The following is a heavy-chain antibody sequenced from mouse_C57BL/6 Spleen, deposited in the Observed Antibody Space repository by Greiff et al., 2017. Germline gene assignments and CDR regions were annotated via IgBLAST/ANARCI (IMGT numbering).Heavy chain of an antibody. D-gene: IGHD1-1*01. CDR2: ISSGGDYI. CDR1: GFTFSSYA. Sequence: EVQRVESGEGLVKPGGSLKLSCAASGFTFSSYAMSWVRQTPEKRLEWVAYISSGGDYIYYADTVKGRFTISRDNARNTLYLQMSSLKSEDTAMYYCTRARTTVVARGAFYYAMDYWGQGTSVTVSS. V-gene: IGHV5-9-1*02. J-gene: IGHJ4*01. CDR3: TRARTTVVARGAFYYAMDY.